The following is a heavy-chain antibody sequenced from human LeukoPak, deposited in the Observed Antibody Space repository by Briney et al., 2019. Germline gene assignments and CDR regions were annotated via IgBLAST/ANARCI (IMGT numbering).Heavy chain of an antibody. J-gene: IGHJ3*02. Sequence: GASVKVSCKASGYTFTSYGISWVRQAPGQGIEWMGWISAYNGNTNYAQKLQGRVTMTTDTSTSTAYMELRSLRSDDTAVYYCARASMIVVSDAFDIWGQGTMVTVSS. CDR2: ISAYNGNT. CDR1: GYTFTSYG. D-gene: IGHD3-22*01. CDR3: ARASMIVVSDAFDI. V-gene: IGHV1-18*01.